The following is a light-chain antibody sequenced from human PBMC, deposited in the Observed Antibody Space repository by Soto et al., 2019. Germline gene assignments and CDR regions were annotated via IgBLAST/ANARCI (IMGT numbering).Light chain of an antibody. Sequence: QSALTEPRSVAGSPGQSVTISCTGTSSDVGNYNFVSWYQHHPGKAPKLMIYDVDKRPSGVPDRFSGSKSGNTASLTISGLQAEDEADYYCCSYAGSLPFLFRPGTKVTVL. J-gene: IGLJ1*01. V-gene: IGLV2-11*01. CDR2: DVD. CDR1: SSDVGNYNF. CDR3: CSYAGSLPFL.